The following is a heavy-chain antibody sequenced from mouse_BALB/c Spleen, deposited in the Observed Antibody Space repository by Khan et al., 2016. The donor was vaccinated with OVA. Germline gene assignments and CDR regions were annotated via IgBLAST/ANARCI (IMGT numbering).Heavy chain of an antibody. CDR3: VRDGAYHRNDGWFAY. CDR1: GYTFTSYT. D-gene: IGHD2-14*01. J-gene: IGHJ3*01. CDR2: INPSNGST. Sequence: VQLQESGAELARPGASVKMSCKASGYTFTSYTIHWIKKRPGQGLEWIGYINPSNGSTNYNQKFKDKATFTTDKSSTTADLQLSSLTSYDSAFYNWVRDGAYHRNDGWFAYWGQGTLVTVSA. V-gene: IGHV1-4*01.